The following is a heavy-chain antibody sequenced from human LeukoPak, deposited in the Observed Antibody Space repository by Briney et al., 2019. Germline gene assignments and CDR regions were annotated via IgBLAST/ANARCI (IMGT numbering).Heavy chain of an antibody. D-gene: IGHD5-18*01. CDR3: AKGRTGFSYGYGIDY. CDR2: ISTSDGTT. J-gene: IGHJ4*02. Sequence: GGSLRLSCATSAFTFSSYAMSWVRQAPGKGLEWVSSISTSDGTTYYADSVKGRFTISRDNSKNTLYLQMNSLRAEDAAIYYCAKGRTGFSYGYGIDYWGQGTLVTVSS. CDR1: AFTFSSYA. V-gene: IGHV3-23*01.